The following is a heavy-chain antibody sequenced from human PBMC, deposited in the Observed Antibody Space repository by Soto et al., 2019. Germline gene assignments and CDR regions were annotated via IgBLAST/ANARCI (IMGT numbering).Heavy chain of an antibody. CDR3: AGHDLPEVLWCGPH. Sequence: PSDALSPTSTVSGSAISSSSYYWSWILQPPGKELEWIGSIYYSGSTYDNPSLKRRVTISVDTSKNQFSLKLSSVTAADTAVYYCAGHDLPEVLWCGPHWGQGTLVTVSA. V-gene: IGHV4-39*01. CDR1: GSAISSSSYY. D-gene: IGHD3-10*01. CDR2: IYYSGST. J-gene: IGHJ4*02.